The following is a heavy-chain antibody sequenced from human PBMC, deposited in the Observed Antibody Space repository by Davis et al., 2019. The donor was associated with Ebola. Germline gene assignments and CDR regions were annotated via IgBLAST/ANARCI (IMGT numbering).Heavy chain of an antibody. CDR1: SGSISSFY. D-gene: IGHD3-10*01. V-gene: IGHV4-59*01. Sequence: MPSETLSLTCTVSSGSISSFYWSWIRQPPGKGLEWIGYIYYSGSTNYNPSLKSRVTISVDTSKNQFSLKLSSVTAADTAVYYCARSYGSGIKGREINWFDPWGQGTLVTVSS. CDR3: ARSYGSGIKGREINWFDP. J-gene: IGHJ5*02. CDR2: IYYSGST.